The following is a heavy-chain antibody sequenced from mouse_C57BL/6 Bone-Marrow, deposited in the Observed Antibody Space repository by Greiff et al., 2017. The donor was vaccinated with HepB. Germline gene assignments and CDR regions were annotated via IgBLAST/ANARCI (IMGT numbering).Heavy chain of an antibody. Sequence: QVQLQQPGAELVRPGTSVKLSCKASGYTFTSYWMHWVKQRPGQGLEWIGVIDPSDSYTNYNQKFKGKATLTVDTSSSTAYMQLSSLTSEDSAVYYCAREGVAYVDYWGQGTTRTVAS. CDR1: GYTFTSYW. CDR3: AREGVAYVDY. CDR2: IDPSDSYT. J-gene: IGHJ2*01. V-gene: IGHV1-59*01.